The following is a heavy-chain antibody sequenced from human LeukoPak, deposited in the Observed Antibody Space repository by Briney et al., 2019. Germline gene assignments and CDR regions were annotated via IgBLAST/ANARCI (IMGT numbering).Heavy chain of an antibody. Sequence: ASVKVSCKASGYTFTCYYMHWVRQAPGQGLEWTGWINPNSGGTNYAQKFQGRVTMTRDTSISTAYMELSRLRSDDTAVYYCARRYNTVPYYYYYMDVWGKGTTVTVSS. CDR3: ARRYNTVPYYYYYMDV. J-gene: IGHJ6*03. D-gene: IGHD3-3*01. CDR2: INPNSGGT. CDR1: GYTFTCYY. V-gene: IGHV1-2*02.